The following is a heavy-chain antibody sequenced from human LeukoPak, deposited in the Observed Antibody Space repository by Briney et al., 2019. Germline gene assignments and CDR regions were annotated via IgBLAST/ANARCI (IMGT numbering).Heavy chain of an antibody. D-gene: IGHD3-22*01. V-gene: IGHV3-23*01. Sequence: PGGSLRLSCAASGFTFSSYWMSWVRQAPGKGLEWVSAISGGGGSAYFSDSVKGRFTISRDNSKSTLYLQMNSLRAEDTAVYYCAKSTLSAYYYFDYWGQGTLVTVSS. CDR3: AKSTLSAYYYFDY. CDR2: ISGGGGSA. CDR1: GFTFSSYW. J-gene: IGHJ4*02.